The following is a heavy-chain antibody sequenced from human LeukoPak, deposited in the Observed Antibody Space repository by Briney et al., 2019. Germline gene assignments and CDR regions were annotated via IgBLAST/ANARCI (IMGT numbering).Heavy chain of an antibody. CDR1: GYSFTSYW. J-gene: IGHJ4*02. Sequence: GESLKISCKGSGYSFTSYWIGWVRQMPGKGLEWMGTIYPGDSDTRYSPSFQGQDTISADKSISTAYLQWSSLKASDTAMYYCARSGEAVAGHFDYWGQGTLVTVSS. V-gene: IGHV5-51*01. D-gene: IGHD6-19*01. CDR3: ARSGEAVAGHFDY. CDR2: IYPGDSDT.